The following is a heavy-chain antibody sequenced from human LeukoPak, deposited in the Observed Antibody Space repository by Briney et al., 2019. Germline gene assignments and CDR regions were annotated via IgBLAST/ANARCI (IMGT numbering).Heavy chain of an antibody. D-gene: IGHD5-24*01. Sequence: SETLSLTCTVSGGSISSSSYYWGWIRQPPGKGLEWIGSIYYSGSTYSNPSLKSRVTISVDTSKNQFSLKLSSVTAADTAVYYCARPGEDDTATFDDWGQGTLVTVSS. CDR3: ARPGEDDTATFDD. CDR1: GGSISSSSYY. CDR2: IYYSGST. J-gene: IGHJ4*02. V-gene: IGHV4-39*01.